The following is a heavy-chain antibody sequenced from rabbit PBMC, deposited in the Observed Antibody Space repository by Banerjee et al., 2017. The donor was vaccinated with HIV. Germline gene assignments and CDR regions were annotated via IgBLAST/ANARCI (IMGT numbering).Heavy chain of an antibody. D-gene: IGHD8-1*01. CDR2: IGGGGSGNT. Sequence: QSLQESGGGLFQPGGSLALTCKASGFSLSNNYVMCWVRQAPGKGLEWIACIGGGGSGNTDYASWAKGRFTISKTSSTTVTLQMTSLTAADTATYFCARYYGGRSYDLWGQGTLVTVS. CDR1: GFSLSNNYV. J-gene: IGHJ4*01. V-gene: IGHV1S40*01. CDR3: ARYYGGRSYDL.